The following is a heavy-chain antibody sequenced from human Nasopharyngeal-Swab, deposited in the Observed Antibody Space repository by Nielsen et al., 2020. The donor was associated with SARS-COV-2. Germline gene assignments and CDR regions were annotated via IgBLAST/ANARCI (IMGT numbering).Heavy chain of an antibody. Sequence: GGSLRLSCAASGFTFSSYGMHWVRQAPGKGLEWVAVIWYDGSNKYYADSVKGRFTISRDNSKNTLYLQMNSLRGEDTAVYYCANGPQGFDYWGQGTLVTVSS. CDR3: ANGPQGFDY. V-gene: IGHV3-30*02. J-gene: IGHJ4*02. D-gene: IGHD1-14*01. CDR2: IWYDGSNK. CDR1: GFTFSSYG.